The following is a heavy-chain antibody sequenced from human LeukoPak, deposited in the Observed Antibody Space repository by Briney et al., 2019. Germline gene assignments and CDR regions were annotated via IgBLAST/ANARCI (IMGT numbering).Heavy chain of an antibody. CDR2: IYYSGST. D-gene: IGHD3-22*01. V-gene: IGHV4-59*12. Sequence: SETLSLTCTVSGGSISSYYWSWIRQPPGKGLEWIGYIYYSGSTNYNPSLKSRVTISVDTSKNQFSLKLSSVTAADTAVYYCARGSRITMIVVVITTGAFDIWGQGTMVTVSS. CDR1: GGSISSYY. CDR3: ARGSRITMIVVVITTGAFDI. J-gene: IGHJ3*02.